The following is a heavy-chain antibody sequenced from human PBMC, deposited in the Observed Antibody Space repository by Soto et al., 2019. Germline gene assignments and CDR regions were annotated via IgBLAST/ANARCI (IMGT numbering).Heavy chain of an antibody. Sequence: GGSLRLSCAASGFTVSSNYMAWVRQAPGKGPEWVSVIYSGGSTYYADSVKGRFTISRDNSKNTLYLQMNSLRAEDTAVYYCARDRMVIGMDVWGQGTTVTVSS. J-gene: IGHJ6*02. CDR2: IYSGGST. CDR1: GFTVSSNY. CDR3: ARDRMVIGMDV. D-gene: IGHD3-10*01. V-gene: IGHV3-53*01.